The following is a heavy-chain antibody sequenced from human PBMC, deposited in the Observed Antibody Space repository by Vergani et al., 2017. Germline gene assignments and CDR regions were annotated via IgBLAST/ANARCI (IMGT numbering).Heavy chain of an antibody. CDR2: LYHSRNN. Sequence: QVQLQESGPGLVKPPGTLSLTCAVSGGSISTNNWWSWVRQPPGKGREWSGELYHSRNNNYNPSLKSRVTISVDKSKNQFSLILISVTAADTAVYYCAGDRGIVGDYHFDFWGQGILVTVSS. D-gene: IGHD1-26*01. CDR3: AGDRGIVGDYHFDF. J-gene: IGHJ4*02. V-gene: IGHV4-4*03. CDR1: GGSISTNNW.